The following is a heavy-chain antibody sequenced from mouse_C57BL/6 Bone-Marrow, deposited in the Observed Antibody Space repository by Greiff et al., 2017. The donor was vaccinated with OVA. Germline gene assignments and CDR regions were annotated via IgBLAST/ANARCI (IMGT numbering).Heavy chain of an antibody. D-gene: IGHD1-1*01. Sequence: EVKVEESGGGLVKPGGSLKLSCAASGFTFSSYAMSWVRQTPEKRLEWVATISDGGSYTYYPDNVKGRFTISRDNAKNNLYLQMSHLKSEDTAMYYCASILLRGYFDVWGTGTTVTVSS. V-gene: IGHV5-4*03. J-gene: IGHJ1*03. CDR2: ISDGGSYT. CDR3: ASILLRGYFDV. CDR1: GFTFSSYA.